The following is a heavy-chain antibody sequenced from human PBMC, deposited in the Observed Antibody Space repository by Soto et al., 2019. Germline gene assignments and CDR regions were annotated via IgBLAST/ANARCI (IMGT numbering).Heavy chain of an antibody. J-gene: IGHJ6*02. CDR2: IYYSGST. Sequence: TLSLTCTVSGGSISSSSYYWGWIRQPPGKGLEWIGSIYYSGSTYYNPSLKSRVTISVDTSKNQFSLKLSSVTAADTAVYYCARHDRGPDTPYYYYGMDVWGQGTTVTVSS. D-gene: IGHD3-22*01. V-gene: IGHV4-39*01. CDR3: ARHDRGPDTPYYYYGMDV. CDR1: GGSISSSSYY.